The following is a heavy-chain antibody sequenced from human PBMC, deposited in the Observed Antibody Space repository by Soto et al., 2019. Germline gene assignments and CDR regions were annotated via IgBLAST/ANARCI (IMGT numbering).Heavy chain of an antibody. J-gene: IGHJ4*02. Sequence: QVQLVQSGAEVKKPGSSVKVSCKASGGTFSSYAISWVRQAPGQGLEWMGGIIPIFGTANYAQKFQGRVTITADESTSTAYVGLSSLRSEDTAGDYCARGKAEGDSSGWYGGHWGQGTLVTVSS. CDR3: ARGKAEGDSSGWYGGH. V-gene: IGHV1-69*12. CDR1: GGTFSSYA. D-gene: IGHD6-13*01. CDR2: IIPIFGTA.